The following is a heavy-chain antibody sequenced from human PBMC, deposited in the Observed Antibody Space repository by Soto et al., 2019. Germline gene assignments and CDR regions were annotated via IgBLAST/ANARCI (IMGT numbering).Heavy chain of an antibody. V-gene: IGHV4-34*01. CDR3: ARGATYYYDSSGYYYVAEYFQH. CDR2: INHSGST. D-gene: IGHD3-22*01. CDR1: GGSFSGYY. Sequence: QVQLQQWGAGLLKPSETLSLTCAVYGGSFSGYYWSWIRQPPGKGLEWIGEINHSGSTNYNPSLKSRVTISVDTSKNQFSLKLSSVTAADTAVYYCARGATYYYDSSGYYYVAEYFQHWGQGTLLTVSS. J-gene: IGHJ1*01.